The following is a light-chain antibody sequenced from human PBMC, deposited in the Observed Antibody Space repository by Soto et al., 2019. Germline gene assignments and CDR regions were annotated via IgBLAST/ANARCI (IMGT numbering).Light chain of an antibody. CDR3: SSYAASNNLGV. Sequence: QSALTKPPTASGSPGQSVTISCIGTSRDVGGYNYVSWYQQHPGKAPKLMIYEVSKRPSGVPDRFSGSKSGNTASLTVSGLQAEDEADYYCSSYAASNNLGVFGGGTKLTVL. CDR2: EVS. CDR1: SRDVGGYNY. V-gene: IGLV2-8*01. J-gene: IGLJ2*01.